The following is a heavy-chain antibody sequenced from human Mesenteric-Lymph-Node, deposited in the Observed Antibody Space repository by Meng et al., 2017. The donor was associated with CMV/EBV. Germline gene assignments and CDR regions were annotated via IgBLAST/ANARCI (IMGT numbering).Heavy chain of an antibody. J-gene: IGHJ4*02. V-gene: IGHV4-34*01. CDR2: INDSGSV. D-gene: IGHD2-2*01. Sequence: QTPSLTCAVYGGSFTNYYWSWIRQPPGKGLEWIGEINDSGSVNYNPSLKCRVTISVDTSKSQFSLTVRSVTAADTAVYYCATAPIYQLPDYWGQGTLVTVSS. CDR3: ATAPIYQLPDY. CDR1: GGSFTNYY.